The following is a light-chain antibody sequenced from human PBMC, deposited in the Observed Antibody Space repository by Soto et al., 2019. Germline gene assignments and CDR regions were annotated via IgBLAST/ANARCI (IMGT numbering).Light chain of an antibody. J-gene: IGLJ1*01. V-gene: IGLV2-14*01. CDR1: SSDVGAYNF. CDR2: EVT. Sequence: QSVLTQPASVSGSPGQSITISCTGTSSDVGAYNFVSWYQHHPGRAPKVIIYEVTIRPSGVSNRFSGSKSGNTASLTISGLQAEDEADYYCRSYTTSAPHVFGSGPKV. CDR3: RSYTTSAPHV.